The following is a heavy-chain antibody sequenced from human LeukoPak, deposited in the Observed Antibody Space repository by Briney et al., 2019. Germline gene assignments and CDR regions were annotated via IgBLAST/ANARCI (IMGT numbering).Heavy chain of an antibody. CDR1: GFTFSNAW. CDR3: ARVLRFLEWLLFDPYYFDY. D-gene: IGHD3-3*01. Sequence: GGSLRLSCAASGFTFSNAWMSWIRQAPGKGLEWVSYISSSGSTIYYADSVKGRFTISRDNAKNSLYLQMNSLRAEDTAVYYCARVLRFLEWLLFDPYYFDYWGQGTLVTVSS. J-gene: IGHJ4*02. V-gene: IGHV3-11*01. CDR2: ISSSGSTI.